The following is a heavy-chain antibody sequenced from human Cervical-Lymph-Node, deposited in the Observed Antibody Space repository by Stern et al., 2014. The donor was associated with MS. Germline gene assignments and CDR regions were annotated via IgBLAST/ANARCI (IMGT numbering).Heavy chain of an antibody. CDR3: SRLGSSRWYPTSFDS. Sequence: QVQLQESGPGLVKPSETLSLTCTVSGDSISSRSYYWGWIRQPPGKGLEWIGSIYYSGNNFYNPSLKSRVTISVDTSKNQFSLKLSSVTAADTALYYCSRLGSSRWYPTSFDSWGQGTLVTVSS. CDR1: GDSISSRSYY. D-gene: IGHD6-13*01. V-gene: IGHV4-39*01. CDR2: IYYSGNN. J-gene: IGHJ4*02.